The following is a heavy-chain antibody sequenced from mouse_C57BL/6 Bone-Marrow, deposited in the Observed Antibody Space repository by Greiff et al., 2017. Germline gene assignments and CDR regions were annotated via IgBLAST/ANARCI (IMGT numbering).Heavy chain of an antibody. CDR1: GYTFTSYT. V-gene: IGHV1-4*01. J-gene: IGHJ2*01. CDR2: INPSSGYT. CDR3: AREVGTDYFDY. D-gene: IGHD1-1*02. Sequence: QVQLQQSGAELARPGASVKMSCKASGYTFTSYTMHWVKQRPGQGLEWIVYINPSSGYTKYNQKFKDKATLTADKSSSTAYMQLSSLTSEDSAVYYCAREVGTDYFDYWGQGTTLTVSS.